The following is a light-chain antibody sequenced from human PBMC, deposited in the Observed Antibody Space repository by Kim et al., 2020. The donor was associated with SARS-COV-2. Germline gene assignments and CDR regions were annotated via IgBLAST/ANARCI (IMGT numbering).Light chain of an antibody. CDR2: RNN. CDR1: SSNIGSNY. CDR3: AAWDDSLSVGV. J-gene: IGLJ3*02. V-gene: IGLV1-47*01. Sequence: ELTQPPSASGTPGQRVTISCSGSSSNIGSNYVYWYQQLPGTAPKLLIYRNNQRPSGVPDRFSGSKSGTSASLAISGLRSEDEADYYCAAWDDSLSVGVFGGGTQLTVL.